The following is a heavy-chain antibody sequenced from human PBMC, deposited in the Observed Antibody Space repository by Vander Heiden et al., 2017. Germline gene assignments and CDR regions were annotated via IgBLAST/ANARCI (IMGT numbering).Heavy chain of an antibody. CDR1: GFIFRDYY. CDR2: ISPSGRTI. Sequence: QVQLVESGGGLVKPGGSLRLSCAASGFIFRDYYMSWIRQAPGKRLEWLSDISPSGRTIYYADSVKGRFTISRDNARDSLYLQMSGLRVEDTALYYCAKDITAFNSNSAYYFSGMDVWGRGTTVTVSS. V-gene: IGHV3-11*01. CDR3: AKDITAFNSNSAYYFSGMDV. D-gene: IGHD4-4*01. J-gene: IGHJ6*02.